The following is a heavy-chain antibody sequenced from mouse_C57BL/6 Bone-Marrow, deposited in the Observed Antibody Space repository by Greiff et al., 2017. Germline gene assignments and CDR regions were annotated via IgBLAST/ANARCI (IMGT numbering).Heavy chain of an antibody. J-gene: IGHJ4*01. Sequence: DVQLVESGGGLVKPGGSLKLSCAASGFTFSDYGMHWVRQAPEKGLEWVAYISSGSSTIYYADTVKGRFTISRDNAKNTLLLQMTSLRSEDTAMCYSGSIEAMDYWGQGTSVTVSS. D-gene: IGHD2-12*01. CDR2: ISSGSSTI. CDR1: GFTFSDYG. V-gene: IGHV5-17*01. CDR3: GSIEAMDY.